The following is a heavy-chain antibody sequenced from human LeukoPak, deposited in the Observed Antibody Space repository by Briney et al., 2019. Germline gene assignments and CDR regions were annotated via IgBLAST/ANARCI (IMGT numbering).Heavy chain of an antibody. J-gene: IGHJ4*02. CDR1: GFTLDDYT. CDR3: AKELYSSSWYPPYFDY. Sequence: GGSLRLSCAASGFTLDDYTMHWVRQAPGKGLEWVSLISWDGGSTYYADSVKGRFTISRDNSKNSLYLQMNSLRTEDTALYYCAKELYSSSWYPPYFDYWGQGTLVTASS. V-gene: IGHV3-43*01. CDR2: ISWDGGST. D-gene: IGHD6-13*01.